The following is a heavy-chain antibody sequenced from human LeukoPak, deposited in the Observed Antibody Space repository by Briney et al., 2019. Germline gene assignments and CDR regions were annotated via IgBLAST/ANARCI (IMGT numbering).Heavy chain of an antibody. D-gene: IGHD5-12*01. CDR3: AKVGTVANYFDY. V-gene: IGHV3-9*01. J-gene: IGHJ4*02. Sequence: GGSLRLSCAASGFTFSSYSMNWVRQAPGKGLEWVSGISWNSAGIGYADSVKGRFTISRDNAKNSLYLQMNSLRAEDTALYYCAKVGTVANYFDYWGQGTLVTVSS. CDR2: ISWNSAGI. CDR1: GFTFSSYS.